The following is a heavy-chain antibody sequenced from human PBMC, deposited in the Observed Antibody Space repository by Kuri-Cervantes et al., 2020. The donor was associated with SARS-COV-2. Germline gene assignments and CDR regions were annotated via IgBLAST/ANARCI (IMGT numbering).Heavy chain of an antibody. D-gene: IGHD6-19*01. CDR3: ARGVGSSGWYPLGGYYYYYMDV. Sequence: SVKVSCKASGGTFGSYAISWVRQAPGQGLEWMGGIIPIFGTANYAQKFQGRVTITADESTSTAYTELSSLRSEDTAVYYCARGVGSSGWYPLGGYYYYYMDVWGKGTTVTVSS. J-gene: IGHJ6*03. V-gene: IGHV1-69*13. CDR1: GGTFGSYA. CDR2: IIPIFGTA.